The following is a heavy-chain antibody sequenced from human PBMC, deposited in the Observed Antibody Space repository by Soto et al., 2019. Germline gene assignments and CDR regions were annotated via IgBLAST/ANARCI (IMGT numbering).Heavy chain of an antibody. V-gene: IGHV4-31*03. CDR2: IYYSGST. D-gene: IGHD6-13*01. J-gene: IGHJ6*02. Sequence: SETLSLTCTVSGGSISSGGYYWSWIRQHPGKGLEWIGYIYYSGSTYYNPSLKSRVTISVDTSKNQFSLKLSSVTAADTAVYYCARSSSSWFLGYGMDVWGQGTTVTVSS. CDR3: ARSSSSWFLGYGMDV. CDR1: GGSISSGGYY.